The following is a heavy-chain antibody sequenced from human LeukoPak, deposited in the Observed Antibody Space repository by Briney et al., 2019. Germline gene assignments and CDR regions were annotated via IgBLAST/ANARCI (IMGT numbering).Heavy chain of an antibody. D-gene: IGHD3-22*01. CDR2: ISAYNGNT. V-gene: IGHV1-18*01. J-gene: IGHJ4*02. Sequence: GASVKVSCKASGYTFTSYGISWVRQAPGQGLEWMGWISAYNGNTNYAQKLQGRVTMTTDTSTSTAYMELRSLRSDDTAVYYCARDRNQPDYYDSSGDYWGQGTLVTVSS. CDR1: GYTFTSYG. CDR3: ARDRNQPDYYDSSGDY.